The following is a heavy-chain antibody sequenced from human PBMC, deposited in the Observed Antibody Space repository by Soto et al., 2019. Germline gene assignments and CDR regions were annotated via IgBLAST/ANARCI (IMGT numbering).Heavy chain of an antibody. CDR3: ARGPVGIAAAGIFLGFQH. D-gene: IGHD6-13*01. J-gene: IGHJ1*01. CDR2: MNPNSGKT. V-gene: IGHV1-8*01. CDR1: GYTFTSYD. Sequence: QVQLVQSGAEVKKPGASVKVSCKASGYTFTSYDINWVRQATGQGLEWMGWMNPNSGKTGYAQKFQGRVTMTRNTSISTAYMELSSLRSEDTAVYYCARGPVGIAAAGIFLGFQHWGQGTLVTVSS.